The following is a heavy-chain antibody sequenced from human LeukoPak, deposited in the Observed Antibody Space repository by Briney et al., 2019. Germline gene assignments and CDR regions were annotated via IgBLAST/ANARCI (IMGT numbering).Heavy chain of an antibody. CDR3: AKDLYLRDFWSGYLDY. V-gene: IGHV3-23*01. J-gene: IGHJ4*02. CDR2: ISANGSAT. D-gene: IGHD3-3*01. CDR1: GFIFSNYG. Sequence: GGSLRLSCAASGFIFSNYGMNWVRQAPGKGLEWVAAISANGSATSYADSVRGRFTISRDNSKSTTYLQMNSLRAEDTAVFYCAKDLYLRDFWSGYLDYWGQGIPVTVSS.